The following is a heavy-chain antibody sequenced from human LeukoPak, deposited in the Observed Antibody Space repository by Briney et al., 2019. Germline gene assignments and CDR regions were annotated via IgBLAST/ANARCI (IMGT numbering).Heavy chain of an antibody. CDR2: ISAYNGNT. V-gene: IGHV1-18*01. CDR1: GYTFTSYG. J-gene: IGHJ6*03. D-gene: IGHD6-19*01. CDR3: ARDLALEKGYYYYYYMDV. Sequence: ASVKVSCKASGYTFTSYGISWVRQAPGQGLEWMGWISAYNGNTNYAQKLQGRVTMTTDTSTSTAYMELRSLRSDDTAVYYCARDLALEKGYYYYYYMDVWGKGTTVTISS.